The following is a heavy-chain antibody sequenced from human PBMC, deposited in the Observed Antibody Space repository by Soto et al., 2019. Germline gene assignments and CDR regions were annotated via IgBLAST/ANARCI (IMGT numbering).Heavy chain of an antibody. J-gene: IGHJ4*02. CDR3: AREYYDSSGYYFFDY. D-gene: IGHD3-22*01. CDR2: ISAYNGNT. Sequence: ASVKVSCKASGYTFTSYGISWVRQAPGQGLEWMGWISAYNGNTNYAQKLQGRVTMTTDTSTSTAYMELRSLRSDDTPVYYCAREYYDSSGYYFFDYWGQGTLVTVSS. V-gene: IGHV1-18*01. CDR1: GYTFTSYG.